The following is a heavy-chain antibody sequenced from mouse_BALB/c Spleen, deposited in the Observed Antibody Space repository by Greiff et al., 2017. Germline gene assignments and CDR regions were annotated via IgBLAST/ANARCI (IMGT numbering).Heavy chain of an antibody. J-gene: IGHJ4*01. D-gene: IGHD3-2*01. CDR2: IYPGNSDT. Sequence: VQLQQSGTVLARPGASVKMSCKASGYSFTSYWMHWVKQRPGQGLEWIGAIYPGNSDTSYNQKFKGKAKLTADTSASTAYIELSSLTNEDSAVYYYSRGDDSNAMDYWGQGTSVTVSS. V-gene: IGHV1-5*01. CDR1: GYSFTSYW. CDR3: SRGDDSNAMDY.